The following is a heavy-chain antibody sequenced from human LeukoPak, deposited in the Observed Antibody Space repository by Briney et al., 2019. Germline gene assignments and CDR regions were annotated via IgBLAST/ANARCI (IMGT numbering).Heavy chain of an antibody. CDR1: GGSISSYY. CDR3: ARDQVGWRGMDV. CDR2: IYYSGST. V-gene: IGHV4-59*01. Sequence: SETLSLTCTVSGGSISSYYWSWIRQPPGKGLEWIGYIYYSGSTNYNPSLKSRVTISVDTSKNQFSLNLSSVTAADTAVYYCARDQVGWRGMDVWGQGTMVTVSS. J-gene: IGHJ6*02. D-gene: IGHD1-26*01.